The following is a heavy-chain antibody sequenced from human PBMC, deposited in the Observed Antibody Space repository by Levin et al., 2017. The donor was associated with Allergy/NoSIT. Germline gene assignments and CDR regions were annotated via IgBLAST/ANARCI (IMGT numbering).Heavy chain of an antibody. D-gene: IGHD6-13*01. CDR1: GFTFSTHG. CDR3: AREFPWPRGGMG. V-gene: IGHV3-33*01. Sequence: GGSLRLSCAASGFTFSTHGMHWVRQAPGKGLEWVAVIWNDGSKKFYADSVKGRFTIFRDNSKNMLYLRMNSLRAEDTAIYYCAREFPWPRGGMGWGQGTLVTVSS. J-gene: IGHJ4*02. CDR2: IWNDGSKK.